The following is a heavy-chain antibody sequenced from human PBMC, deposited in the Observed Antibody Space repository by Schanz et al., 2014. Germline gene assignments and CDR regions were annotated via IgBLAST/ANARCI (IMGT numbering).Heavy chain of an antibody. Sequence: EMQLLESGGGLAQPGGSLRLSCAASGFTLSNYAMSWVRQAPGKGLEWVSAMNESHSTIYYADSVRGRFTISRDNAENTLFLQMNSLRAEDTAVYYCVRDSFFAFDYWGQGTLVTVSS. J-gene: IGHJ4*02. CDR1: GFTLSNYA. V-gene: IGHV3-23*01. D-gene: IGHD3-3*01. CDR2: MNESHSTI. CDR3: VRDSFFAFDY.